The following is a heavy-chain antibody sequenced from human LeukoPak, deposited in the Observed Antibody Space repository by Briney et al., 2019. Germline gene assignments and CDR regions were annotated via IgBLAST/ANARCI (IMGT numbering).Heavy chain of an antibody. D-gene: IGHD3-16*01. Sequence: PGGSLRLSCGASGITFSSYSMNWVRQAPGKGLEWVASINHNGNVNYYVDSVKGRFTISRDNAKNSLYLQMSNLRAEDTAVYFCARGGGLDVWGQGATVTVSS. J-gene: IGHJ6*02. CDR1: GITFSSYS. CDR3: ARGGGLDV. V-gene: IGHV3-7*03. CDR2: INHNGNVN.